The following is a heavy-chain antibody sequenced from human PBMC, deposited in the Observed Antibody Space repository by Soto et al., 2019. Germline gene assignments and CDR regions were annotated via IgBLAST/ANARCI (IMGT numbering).Heavy chain of an antibody. CDR1: GSPFSTYW. V-gene: IGHV5-51*01. CDR3: ARQRRDASDGCFLCPMDV. Sequence: PGESLKISCQSSGSPFSTYWVAWVRQTPGKALEWMGLIYPDDSDTRYNPSFRGQVTISAEKSTSTVFLHRRSLKASDTATYYCARQRRDASDGCFLCPMDVWGQGTTVTVSS. D-gene: IGHD2-2*01. J-gene: IGHJ6*02. CDR2: IYPDDSDT.